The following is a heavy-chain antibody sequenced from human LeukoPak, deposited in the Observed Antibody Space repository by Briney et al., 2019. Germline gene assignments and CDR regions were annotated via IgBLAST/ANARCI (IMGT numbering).Heavy chain of an antibody. CDR3: AGGWYSSGWYYNSDTSYYGMDV. J-gene: IGHJ6*02. D-gene: IGHD6-19*01. CDR2: IYYSGST. Sequence: SETLSLTCTVSGGSISSYYWSWIRQPPGKGLEWIAYIYYSGSTNYNPSLKSRVTISVDTSKNQFSLKLSSVTAADTAVYYCAGGWYSSGWYYNSDTSYYGMDVWGQGTTVTVSS. V-gene: IGHV4-59*01. CDR1: GGSISSYY.